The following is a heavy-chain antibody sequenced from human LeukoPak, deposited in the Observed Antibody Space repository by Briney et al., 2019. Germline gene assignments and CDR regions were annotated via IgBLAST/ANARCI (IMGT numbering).Heavy chain of an antibody. D-gene: IGHD2-15*01. CDR1: GYSFPGYY. CDR2: VNPTSGVT. CDR3: VKGGYCTGGRCYGEYY. Sequence: ASVRVSCKASGYSFPGYYIQWVRQAPGQGLEWMGWVNPTSGVTNYAQKFQGRVTMTRDTSITTAYMELSSLRSDDTGIYFCVKGGYCTGGRCYGEYYWGRGTQVTVSS. V-gene: IGHV1-2*02. J-gene: IGHJ4*02.